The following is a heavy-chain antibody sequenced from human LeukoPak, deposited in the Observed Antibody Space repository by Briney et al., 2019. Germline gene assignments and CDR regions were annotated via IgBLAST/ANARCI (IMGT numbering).Heavy chain of an antibody. CDR1: GGSFSGYY. CDR2: INHSGST. CDR3: ARLVPAIFGVVIYPRYNWFDP. Sequence: SETLSLTCAVYGGSFSGYYWSWICQPPGKGLEWIGEINHSGSTNYNPSLKSRVTISVDTSKNQFSLKLSSVTAADTAVYYCARLVPAIFGVVIYPRYNWFDPWGQGTLVTVSS. J-gene: IGHJ5*02. D-gene: IGHD3-3*01. V-gene: IGHV4-34*01.